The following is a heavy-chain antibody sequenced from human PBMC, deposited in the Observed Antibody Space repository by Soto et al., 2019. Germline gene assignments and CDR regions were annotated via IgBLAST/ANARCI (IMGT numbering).Heavy chain of an antibody. CDR1: VFPFSVYW. CDR2: IKEDGSEK. J-gene: IGHJ4*02. CDR3: ARDSH. Sequence: EVQLVESGGGLFQPGGSLRLSCAASVFPFSVYWMSWVRQAPGKGLEWVANIKEDGSEKYYVDSVKGRFTISRDSAKNSLYLQMNSLRAEDTAVYYCARDSHCGQGTLVTVPS. V-gene: IGHV3-7*05.